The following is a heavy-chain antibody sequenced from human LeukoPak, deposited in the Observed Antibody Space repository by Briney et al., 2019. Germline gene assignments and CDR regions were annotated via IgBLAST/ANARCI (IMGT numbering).Heavy chain of an antibody. V-gene: IGHV3-23*01. CDR3: AKDLYYYGSGSPVDY. CDR2: ISGSGGST. J-gene: IGHJ4*02. D-gene: IGHD3-10*01. Sequence: GGSLRLSCAASGFTFSSYAMSWVRQAPGKGLEWVSAISGSGGSTYYADSVKGRLTISRDNSKNTLYLQMNSLRAEDTAVYYCAKDLYYYGSGSPVDYWGQGTLVTVSS. CDR1: GFTFSSYA.